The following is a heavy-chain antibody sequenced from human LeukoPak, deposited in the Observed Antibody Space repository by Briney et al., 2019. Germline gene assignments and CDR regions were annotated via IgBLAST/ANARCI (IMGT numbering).Heavy chain of an antibody. CDR1: GGSISSYY. CDR2: IYYSGST. V-gene: IGHV4-59*08. J-gene: IGHJ3*02. D-gene: IGHD2-2*01. CDR3: ARRRIVVVPAAIDAFDI. Sequence: SETLSLTCTVSGGSISSYYWSWIRQPPGKGLEWIGYIYYSGSTNYNPSLKSRVTISVDTSKNQFSLKLSSVTAADTAVYYCARRRIVVVPAAIDAFDIWGQGTMVTVSS.